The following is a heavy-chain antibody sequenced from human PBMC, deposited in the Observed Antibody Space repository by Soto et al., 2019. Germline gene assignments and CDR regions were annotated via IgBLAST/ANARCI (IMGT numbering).Heavy chain of an antibody. CDR1: GDGVSSDRAT. Sequence: PPQSLSLTCAMSGDGVSSDRATWDWIRQPPSRRLEWLGRTSYWSRRYNAYEPSVKSPISINPHPSKNHSSLQLNSVTPEDTAVYFGARGGKIAAAGMDSWGLGILVTSPQ. V-gene: IGHV6-1*01. CDR2: TSYWSRRYN. J-gene: IGHJ4*02. D-gene: IGHD6-13*01. CDR3: ARGGKIAAAGMDS.